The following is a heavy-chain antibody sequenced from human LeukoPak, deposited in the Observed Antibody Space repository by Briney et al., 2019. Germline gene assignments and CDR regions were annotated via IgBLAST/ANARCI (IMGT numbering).Heavy chain of an antibody. V-gene: IGHV4-38-2*02. CDR3: ARDSLSSGWYLWFDP. CDR2: IYHSGST. D-gene: IGHD6-19*01. Sequence: SETLSLTCTVSGYSISSGYYWGWIRQPPGKGLEWIGSIYHSGSTYYNPSLKSRVTISVDTSKNQFSLKLSSVTAADTAVYYCARDSLSSGWYLWFDPWGQGTLVTVSS. CDR1: GYSISSGYY. J-gene: IGHJ5*02.